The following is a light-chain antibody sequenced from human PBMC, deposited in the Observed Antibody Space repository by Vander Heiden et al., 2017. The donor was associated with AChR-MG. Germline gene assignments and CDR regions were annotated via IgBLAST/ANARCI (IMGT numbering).Light chain of an antibody. CDR1: QSISSY. CDR3: QQSDSSQYT. CDR2: AAS. Sequence: IQMTQSPSSLSASVGYRVTITCRASQSISSYLNWYQQKPGQAPKILSDAASSLQSGVPSRCSGSGSGTDFTLTRSRLQPEDVATYYCQQSDSSQYTFGQRTKLEIK. V-gene: IGKV1-39*01. J-gene: IGKJ2*01.